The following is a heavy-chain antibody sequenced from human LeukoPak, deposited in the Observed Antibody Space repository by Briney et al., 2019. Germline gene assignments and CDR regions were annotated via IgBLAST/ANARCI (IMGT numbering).Heavy chain of an antibody. Sequence: GESLKISCKGSGYSFTSYWIGWVRQMPGKGLEWMGIIYPGDSDTRYSPSFQGQVTISADKSISTAYLQWSSLKASDTAMYYCARRVGDSGYDTYYFDYWGQGTLVTVSS. D-gene: IGHD5-12*01. V-gene: IGHV5-51*01. CDR3: ARRVGDSGYDTYYFDY. J-gene: IGHJ4*02. CDR2: IYPGDSDT. CDR1: GYSFTSYW.